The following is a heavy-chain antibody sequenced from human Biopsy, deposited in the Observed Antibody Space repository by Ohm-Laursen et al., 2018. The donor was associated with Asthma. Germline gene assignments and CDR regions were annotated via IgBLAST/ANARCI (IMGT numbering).Heavy chain of an antibody. V-gene: IGHV3-30*03. CDR3: ARVPVAAAGPYYYGMDV. J-gene: IGHJ6*02. Sequence: SLRLSCTASGFTLSSYGMHWARQAPGKGLDWVALISFDPLNKQYADWVRGRFTVSRDSSKNTLYLQMNSLRADDTAVYYCARVPVAAAGPYYYGMDVWGQGTTVTVSS. CDR2: ISFDPLNK. CDR1: GFTLSSYG. D-gene: IGHD6-13*01.